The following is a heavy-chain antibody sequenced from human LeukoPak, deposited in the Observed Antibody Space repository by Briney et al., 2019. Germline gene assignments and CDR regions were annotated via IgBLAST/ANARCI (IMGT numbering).Heavy chain of an antibody. D-gene: IGHD5-18*01. V-gene: IGHV3-21*01. CDR3: ARVGSEETWIQLWSPGSYYYYGMDV. CDR2: ISSSSSYI. CDR1: GFTFSSYS. J-gene: IGHJ6*02. Sequence: GGSLRLSCAASGFTFSSYSMNWVRQAPGKGLEWVSSISSSSSYIYYADSVKGRFTISRDNAKNSLYLQMNSLRAEDTAVYYCARVGSEETWIQLWSPGSYYYYGMDVWGQGTTVTVSS.